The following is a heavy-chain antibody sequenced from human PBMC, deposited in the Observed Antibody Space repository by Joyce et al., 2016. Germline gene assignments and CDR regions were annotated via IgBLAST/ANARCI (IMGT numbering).Heavy chain of an antibody. CDR1: GFSFSEAW. CDR3: TTHLHYYDRGGYPDY. Sequence: EVQLVESGGGLVKPGGSLTLSCAASGFSFSEAWMSWVRQAPGKGLEWVGRIKTKTDGETRDYDEPVKGRFTMSRDDSKNTLSLQMNSLKNEDTAVYYCTTHLHYYDRGGYPDYWGQGTLVTVSS. D-gene: IGHD3-22*01. V-gene: IGHV3-15*01. CDR2: IKTKTDGETR. J-gene: IGHJ4*01.